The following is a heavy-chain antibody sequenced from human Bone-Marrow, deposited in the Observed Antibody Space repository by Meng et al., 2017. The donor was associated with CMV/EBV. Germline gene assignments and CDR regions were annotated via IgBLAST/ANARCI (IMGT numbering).Heavy chain of an antibody. CDR1: GFTFSSYA. V-gene: IGHV3-30-3*01. Sequence: GGSLRLSCAASGFTFSSYAMHWVRQAPGKGLEWVAVISYDGSNKYYADSVKGRFTISRDNSKNTLYLQMNSLRAEDTAVYYCAREDTRYCSGGSCYWGQGTLVTVSS. CDR3: AREDTRYCSGGSCY. J-gene: IGHJ4*02. CDR2: ISYDGSNK. D-gene: IGHD2-15*01.